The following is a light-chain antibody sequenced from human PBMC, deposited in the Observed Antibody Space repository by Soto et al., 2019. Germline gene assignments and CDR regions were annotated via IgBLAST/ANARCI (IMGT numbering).Light chain of an antibody. V-gene: IGLV1-44*01. CDR1: SSNIGTNS. Sequence: QSVLPQPPSASETPEQRVIISCSGGSSNIGTNSVSWYQHLPGTAPKLLIYNSYQRPAGVPDRFSGSKSGTSASLAISGLQSEDEANYYCVAWDDSLKTLLIGGGTKLTVL. CDR2: NSY. CDR3: VAWDDSLKTLL. J-gene: IGLJ2*01.